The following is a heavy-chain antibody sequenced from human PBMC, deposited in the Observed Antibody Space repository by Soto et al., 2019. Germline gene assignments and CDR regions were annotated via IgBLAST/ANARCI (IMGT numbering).Heavy chain of an antibody. CDR1: GGSISSGDYY. Sequence: QVQLQESGPGLVKPSQTLSLTCTVSGGSISSGDYYWSWIRQTPGKGLEWIGYIYYSGSTHYNPSPKRRVTIAVDTSKNQSALKSGSVTAADTAVYYCARARGSGSPDWFDPWGQGTLVTVSS. D-gene: IGHD1-26*01. CDR3: ARARGSGSPDWFDP. V-gene: IGHV4-30-4*01. J-gene: IGHJ5*02. CDR2: IYYSGST.